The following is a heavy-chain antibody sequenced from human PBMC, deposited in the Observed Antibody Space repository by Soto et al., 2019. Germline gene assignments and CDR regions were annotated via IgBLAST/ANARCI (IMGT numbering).Heavy chain of an antibody. CDR1: GGSISSSSYY. Sequence: QLQLQESGPGLVKPSETLSLTCTVSGGSISSSSYYWGWIRQPPGKGLEWIGSIYYSGSTYYNPSLKSRVTISVDTSKNQFSPKLSSVTAADTAVYYCARHRDTVTHFDYWGQGTLVTVSS. V-gene: IGHV4-39*01. CDR2: IYYSGST. J-gene: IGHJ4*02. CDR3: ARHRDTVTHFDY. D-gene: IGHD4-17*01.